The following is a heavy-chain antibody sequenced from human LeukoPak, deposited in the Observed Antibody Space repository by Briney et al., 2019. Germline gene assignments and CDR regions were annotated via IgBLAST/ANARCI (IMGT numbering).Heavy chain of an antibody. V-gene: IGHV4-34*01. D-gene: IGHD6-13*01. CDR3: ARRYRGSSSFYYFDY. Sequence: SETLSLTCAVYGGSFSGYYWSWIRQPPGKGLEWIGEINHSGSTNYNPSLKSRVTISVDTSKNQFSLKLSSVTAADTAVYYCARRYRGSSSFYYFDYWGQGTLVTVSS. CDR1: GGSFSGYY. J-gene: IGHJ4*02. CDR2: INHSGST.